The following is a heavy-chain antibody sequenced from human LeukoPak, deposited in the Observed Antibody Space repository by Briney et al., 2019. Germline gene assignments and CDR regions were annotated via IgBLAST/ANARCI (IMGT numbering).Heavy chain of an antibody. CDR3: AKESTVTPGNVNWFDT. V-gene: IGHV3-53*01. Sequence: GGSLRLSCAASGFTVSSNYMSWVRQAPGKGLEWVSVIYSGGSTYYADSVKGRFTISRDNSKNTLYLQMNSLRAEDTAVYYCAKESTVTPGNVNWFDTWGQGTLVTVSS. CDR1: GFTVSSNY. J-gene: IGHJ5*02. CDR2: IYSGGST. D-gene: IGHD4-17*01.